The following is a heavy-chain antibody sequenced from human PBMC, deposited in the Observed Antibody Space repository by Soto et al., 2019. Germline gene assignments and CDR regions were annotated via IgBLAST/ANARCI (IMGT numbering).Heavy chain of an antibody. D-gene: IGHD2-15*01. CDR3: AITLPVLAASRDGMAF. CDR1: GYSFTSYW. CDR2: IYPGDADT. J-gene: IGHJ6*02. Sequence: GEALKISCKGSGYSFTSYWIGWVRQMPGKSQEWRGIIYPGDADTRYSPSFQGQVTISADKSIRTAYLQWTSLKASDTAMYSCAITLPVLAASRDGMAFWGQGTTVTVSS. V-gene: IGHV5-51*01.